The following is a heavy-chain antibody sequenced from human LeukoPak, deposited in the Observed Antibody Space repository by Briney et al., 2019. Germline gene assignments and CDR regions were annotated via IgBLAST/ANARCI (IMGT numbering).Heavy chain of an antibody. D-gene: IGHD2-15*01. Sequence: TGVSLRLSCAVSGFTFSVYAMHWARHAPGKGLVWVSWIKCDGSITRYDGSGMGRFTIARDNARNTLFLEMNSQRAEDTPGYYCAKSGKVAAKAYYYCYYIDVWGKGTTVTVSS. CDR2: IKCDGSIT. V-gene: IGHV3-74*01. CDR3: AKSGKVAAKAYYYCYYIDV. CDR1: GFTFSVYA. J-gene: IGHJ6*03.